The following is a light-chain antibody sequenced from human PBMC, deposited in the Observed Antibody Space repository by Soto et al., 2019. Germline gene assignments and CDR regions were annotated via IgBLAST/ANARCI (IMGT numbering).Light chain of an antibody. Sequence: QSALTQPASVSGSPGQSITISCTGTSSDVGSYNLVSWYQQHPGKAPKLMIYEGSKRPSGVSNRFSGSKSGNTASLTISGLQAEDEADYYCCSYAGRSTYYVFGTGTKVTVL. CDR1: SSDVGSYNL. CDR2: EGS. J-gene: IGLJ1*01. CDR3: CSYAGRSTYYV. V-gene: IGLV2-23*01.